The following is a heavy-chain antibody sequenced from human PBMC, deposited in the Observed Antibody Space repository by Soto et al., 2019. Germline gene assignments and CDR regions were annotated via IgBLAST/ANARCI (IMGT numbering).Heavy chain of an antibody. D-gene: IGHD5-18*01. CDR3: ARGRLLDYYYYYGMDV. CDR1: GYTFTGYC. Sequence: ASVKVSCKASGYTFTGYCMHWVRQAPGQGLEWMGWINPNSGGTNYAQKFQGWVTMTRDTSISTAYMELSRLRSDDTAVYYCARGRLLDYYYYYGMDVWGQGTTVTVSS. J-gene: IGHJ6*02. V-gene: IGHV1-2*04. CDR2: INPNSGGT.